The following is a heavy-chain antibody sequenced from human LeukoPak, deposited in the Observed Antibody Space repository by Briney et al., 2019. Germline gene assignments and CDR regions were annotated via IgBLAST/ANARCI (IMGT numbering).Heavy chain of an antibody. CDR3: ARDGGPWYFDY. V-gene: IGHV3-30*04. J-gene: IGHJ4*02. D-gene: IGHD3-16*01. CDR1: GFTFSSHA. CDR2: ISYDGSNK. Sequence: GGSLRLSCAVSGFTFSSHAMHWVRQAPGKGLEWVAVISYDGSNKYYADSVKGRFTISRDNSKNTLYLQMNSLRAEDTAVYYCARDGGPWYFDYWGQGTLVTVSS.